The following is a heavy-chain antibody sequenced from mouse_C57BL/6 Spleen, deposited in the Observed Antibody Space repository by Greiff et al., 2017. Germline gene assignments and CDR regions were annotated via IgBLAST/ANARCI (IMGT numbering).Heavy chain of an antibody. CDR1: GYTFTSYW. J-gene: IGHJ4*01. D-gene: IGHD2-3*01. CDR2: IYPGSGST. Sequence: QVQLQQPGAELVKPGASVTMSCKASGYTFTSYWITWVKQRPGQGLEWIGDIYPGSGSTNYNEKFKSKATLTVDTSSSTAYMQLSSLTSEDSAVYYCARGVYDGYYEAMDDWGQGTSVTVSS. CDR3: ARGVYDGYYEAMDD. V-gene: IGHV1-55*01.